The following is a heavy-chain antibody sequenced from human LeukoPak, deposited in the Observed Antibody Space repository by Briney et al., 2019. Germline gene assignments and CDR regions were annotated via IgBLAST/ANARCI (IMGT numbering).Heavy chain of an antibody. CDR3: AGGEWFDP. CDR2: IYYSGST. Sequence: TXXVSGGSISSYYWSWIRQPPGKGLEWIGYIYYSGSTNYNPSLKSRVTISVDTPKNQFSLKLSSVSAADTAVYYCAGGEWFDPWGQGTLVTVSS. CDR1: GGSISSYY. J-gene: IGHJ5*02. D-gene: IGHD3-16*01. V-gene: IGHV4-59*01.